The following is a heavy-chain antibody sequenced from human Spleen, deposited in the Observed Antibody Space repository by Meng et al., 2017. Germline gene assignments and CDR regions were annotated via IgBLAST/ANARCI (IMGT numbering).Heavy chain of an antibody. J-gene: IGHJ4*02. CDR3: ASWGGNSYYYDSSGWSY. CDR2: IYYSGST. V-gene: IGHV4-61*08. CDR1: GGAVSSGGYY. D-gene: IGHD3-22*01. Sequence: SETLSLTCTVSGGAVSSGGYYWSWIRQPPGKGLEWIGYIYYSGSTNYNPSLKSRVTIPVDTSKNQFSLKLSSVTAADKAVYYCASWGGNSYYYDSSGWSYWGQGTLVTVSS.